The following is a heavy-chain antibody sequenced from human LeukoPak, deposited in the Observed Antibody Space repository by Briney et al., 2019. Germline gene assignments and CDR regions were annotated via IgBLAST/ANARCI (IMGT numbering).Heavy chain of an antibody. CDR1: GYSFTSYW. CDR3: AISLTYYYDSSGYSLPFDY. CDR2: IYPGDSDT. D-gene: IGHD3-22*01. V-gene: IGHV5-51*01. J-gene: IGHJ4*02. Sequence: GESLKISCKGSGYSFTSYWIGWVRQMPGKGLEWMGIIYPGDSDTRYSPSFQGQVTISADKSISTAYLQWSSLKASDTAMYYCAISLTYYYDSSGYSLPFDYWGQGTLLTVSS.